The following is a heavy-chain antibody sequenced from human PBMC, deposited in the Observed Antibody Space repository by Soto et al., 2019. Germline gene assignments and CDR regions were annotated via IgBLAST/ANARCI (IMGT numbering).Heavy chain of an antibody. CDR1: RLSFYIYV. Sequence: PCWCLRLSCAACRLSFYIYVLHLAFKTPGKGLEWAADISFDGTKKYYSDSVKARFTISRDNLKNTLYLQMNNLRVVDAALYFFARQDNCGYRYINYGLGVCAEPPTLT. CDR3: ARQDNCGYRYINYGLGV. J-gene: IGHJ6*01. D-gene: IGHD2-21*02. V-gene: IGHV3-30-3*01. CDR2: ISFDGTKK.